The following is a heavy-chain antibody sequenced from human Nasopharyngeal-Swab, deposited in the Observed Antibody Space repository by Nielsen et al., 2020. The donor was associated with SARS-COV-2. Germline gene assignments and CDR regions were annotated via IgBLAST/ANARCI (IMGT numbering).Heavy chain of an antibody. J-gene: IGHJ4*01. D-gene: IGHD3-16*02. V-gene: IGHV3-74*01. Sequence: GESLNLSCAASGFTFSSSWMHWVRQDPGKGLVCVARMNSDGSTINYGDSVLGRLILSRDNAKNMLYLQLYSLRDEDTAVYYCATAGNYRFDNWGHGTLVTVPS. CDR1: GFTFSSSW. CDR2: MNSDGSTI. CDR3: ATAGNYRFDN.